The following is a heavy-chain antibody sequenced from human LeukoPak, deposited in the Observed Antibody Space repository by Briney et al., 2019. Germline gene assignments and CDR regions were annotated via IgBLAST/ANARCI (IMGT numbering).Heavy chain of an antibody. CDR1: GASISGYY. J-gene: IGHJ4*02. D-gene: IGHD7-27*01. Sequence: KPSETLSLTRRVSGASISGYYWSWIRQPPGKGLERIGHMYYSGGTTYNPSLTRRVSISLDTSKIHFSLKLSSVTAADTAVYYCAGTGLFFDYWSQGTLVTVSS. V-gene: IGHV4-59*01. CDR2: MYYSGGT. CDR3: AGTGLFFDY.